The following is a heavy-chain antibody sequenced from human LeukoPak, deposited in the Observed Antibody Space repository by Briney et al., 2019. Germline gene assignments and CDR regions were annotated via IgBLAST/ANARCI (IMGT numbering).Heavy chain of an antibody. CDR2: ISSGSSYI. J-gene: IGHJ4*02. CDR1: GFTFSSYN. CDR3: AKDKESANSSPKNTGY. V-gene: IGHV3-21*01. D-gene: IGHD6-13*01. Sequence: GGSLRLSCAASGFTFSSYNMNWVRQAPGKGLEWVSSISSGSSYIYYADSVKGRFTISRDNSKNTLYLQMNSLRAEDTAVYYCAKDKESANSSPKNTGYWGQGTLVTVSS.